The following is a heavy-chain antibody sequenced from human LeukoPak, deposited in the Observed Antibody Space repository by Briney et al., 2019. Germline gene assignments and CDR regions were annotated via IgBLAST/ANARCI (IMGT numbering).Heavy chain of an antibody. D-gene: IGHD6-19*01. CDR3: ARGVPQWLALGSASTYFDY. CDR2: IIPILGIA. J-gene: IGHJ4*02. Sequence: GSSVKVSCKASGGTFSSYAISWVRQAPGQGLEWMGRIIPILGIANYAQKFQGRVTITADKSTSTAYMELSSLRSEDTAVYYCARGVPQWLALGSASTYFDYWGQGTLVTVSS. CDR1: GGTFSSYA. V-gene: IGHV1-69*04.